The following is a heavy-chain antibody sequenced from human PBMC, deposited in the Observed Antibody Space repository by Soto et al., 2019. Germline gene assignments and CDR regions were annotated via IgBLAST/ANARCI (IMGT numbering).Heavy chain of an antibody. V-gene: IGHV4-59*08. CDR1: GVFFISDY. D-gene: IGHD3-16*02. Sequence: SETLTVSRIVPGVFFISDYLCWIRLPPGKILNWIGYIYYSGSTNYNPSLQSRVTISVDTSKNQFSLKLSSVTAADTAVYYCAIQNYDYVWGSYRYTVPRPFDYWGQGTLVTVS. CDR3: AIQNYDYVWGSYRYTVPRPFDY. CDR2: IYYSGST. J-gene: IGHJ4*02.